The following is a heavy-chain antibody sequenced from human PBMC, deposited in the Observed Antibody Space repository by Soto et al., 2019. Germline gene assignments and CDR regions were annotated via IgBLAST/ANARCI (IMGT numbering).Heavy chain of an antibody. J-gene: IGHJ6*02. D-gene: IGHD2-2*01. CDR1: GYTFTSYY. CDR2: INPSGGST. CDR3: ARDIVVVPAAQSEEHYYYYGMDV. V-gene: IGHV1-46*03. Sequence: ASVKVSCKASGYTFTSYYMHWVRQAPGQGLEWMGIINPSGGSTSYAQKFQGRVTMTRDTSTSTVYMELSSLRSEDTAVYYCARDIVVVPAAQSEEHYYYYGMDVWGQ.